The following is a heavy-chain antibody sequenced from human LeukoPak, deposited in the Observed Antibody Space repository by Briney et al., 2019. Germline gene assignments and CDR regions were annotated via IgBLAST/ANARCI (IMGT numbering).Heavy chain of an antibody. J-gene: IGHJ5*02. CDR3: ARNGDYDFWSGYNWFDP. CDR2: TIPILGIA. Sequence: ASVKVSCKASGYTFTSYYMHWVRQAPGQGLEWMGRTIPILGIANYAQKFQGRVTITADKSTSTAYMELSSLRSEDTAVYYCARNGDYDFWSGYNWFDPWGQGTLVTVSS. V-gene: IGHV1-69*02. CDR1: GYTFTSYY. D-gene: IGHD3-3*01.